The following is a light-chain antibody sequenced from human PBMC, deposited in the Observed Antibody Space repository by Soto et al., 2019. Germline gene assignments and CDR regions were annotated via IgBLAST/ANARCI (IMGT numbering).Light chain of an antibody. CDR1: SRDIGNYNY. J-gene: IGLJ3*02. CDR2: EVS. CDR3: GSYRSSNTLVV. Sequence: QPVLTQPASVSGSPGQSITISCTGTSRDIGNYNYVSWYQQLPGKAPKLVIYEVSNRPSGISDRFSGSKSGQTASLAISGLQTEDEADYFCGSYRSSNTLVVFGGGTKLTVL. V-gene: IGLV2-14*01.